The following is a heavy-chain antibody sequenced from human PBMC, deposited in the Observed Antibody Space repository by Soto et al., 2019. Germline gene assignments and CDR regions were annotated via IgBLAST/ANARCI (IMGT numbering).Heavy chain of an antibody. D-gene: IGHD3-3*01. J-gene: IGHJ6*02. CDR3: ARDVPTAELRLLEWHKYDYNGMDV. CDR2: ISCYNGKT. CDR1: GYSFTAYG. V-gene: IGHV1-18*01. Sequence: QVQVVQSGDEVKETGASVRVSCKTSGYSFTAYGISWVRQAPGQGLEWMGWISCYNGKTKYAQKVQGRVTKTTDTSTSTAYMKVRSLRSDVTAYYYCARDVPTAELRLLEWHKYDYNGMDVWGQGTTVTVSS.